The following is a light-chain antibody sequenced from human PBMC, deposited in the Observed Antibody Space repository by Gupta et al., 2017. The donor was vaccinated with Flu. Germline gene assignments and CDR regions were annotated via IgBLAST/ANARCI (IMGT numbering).Light chain of an antibody. CDR1: YRVNGY. J-gene: IGKJ2*03. CDR2: ESS. V-gene: IGKV3-11*01. CDR3: QHRLNWR. Sequence: ELVLTQSPATLSLSPGARATLSCRASYRVNGYLAWYQQRPGQPPRLLIYESSNRATGVPARLSGSGSGTDFTLTISSLEPEDSAVYFCQHRLNWRFGQGTKLEIK.